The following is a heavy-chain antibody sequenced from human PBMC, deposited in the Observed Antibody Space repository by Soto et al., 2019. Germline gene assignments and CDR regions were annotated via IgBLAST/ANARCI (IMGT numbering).Heavy chain of an antibody. CDR3: ARHGRRLGELFSR. CDR2: IYYSGST. V-gene: IGHV4-39*01. J-gene: IGHJ4*02. D-gene: IGHD3-16*01. Sequence: QLQLQESGPGLVKPSETLSLTCTVSGGSISSSSYYWGWIRQPPGKGLEWIGSIYYSGSTYYNPSLKSRVTISVDTSKNQFSLKLSSVTAADTAVYYCARHGRRLGELFSRWGQGTLVTVSS. CDR1: GGSISSSSYY.